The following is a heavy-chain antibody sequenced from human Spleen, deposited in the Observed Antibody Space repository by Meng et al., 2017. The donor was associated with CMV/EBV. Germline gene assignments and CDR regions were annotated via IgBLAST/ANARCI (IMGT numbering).Heavy chain of an antibody. V-gene: IGHV4-61*01. CDR2: IYYRGTT. D-gene: IGHD2-2*01. J-gene: IGHJ4*02. CDR3: ASLARFCSGTSCLIFDY. Sequence: SFSSTSYFWSWIRQPPGGGLEWIGYIYYRGTTNYNPSLKSRVTVLVDTSKNQFSLRLSSVTAADTAAYYCASLARFCSGTSCLIFDYWSQGTLVTVSS. CDR1: SFSSTSYF.